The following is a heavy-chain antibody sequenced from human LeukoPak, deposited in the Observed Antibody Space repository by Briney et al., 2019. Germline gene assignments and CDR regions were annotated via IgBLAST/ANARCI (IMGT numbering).Heavy chain of an antibody. CDR1: GFTFSSYW. CDR2: INQDGSEK. V-gene: IGHV3-7*01. D-gene: IGHD3-22*01. Sequence: PGGSLRLSCAASGFTFSSYWMSWVRQAPGKGLEWVADINQDGSEKYYVDSVKGRFTISRDNAKISLYLQMNSLRAEDTAVYYCARSRRGSGYNRGFYFDYWGQGTLVTVSS. CDR3: ARSRRGSGYNRGFYFDY. J-gene: IGHJ4*02.